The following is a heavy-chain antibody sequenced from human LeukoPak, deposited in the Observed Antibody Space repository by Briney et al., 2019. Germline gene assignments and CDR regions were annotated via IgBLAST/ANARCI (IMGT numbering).Heavy chain of an antibody. J-gene: IGHJ6*02. CDR1: GGSISSYY. D-gene: IGHD3-10*01. CDR2: IYYSGST. CDR3: ARQSRITMIRGPYGMDV. Sequence: SETLSLTCTVSGGSISSYYWNWIRQPPGKGLEWIGYIYYSGSTNYNPSLKSRVTISVDTSKNQFSLKLSSVTAADTAVYYCARQSRITMIRGPYGMDVWGQGTTVTVSS. V-gene: IGHV4-59*08.